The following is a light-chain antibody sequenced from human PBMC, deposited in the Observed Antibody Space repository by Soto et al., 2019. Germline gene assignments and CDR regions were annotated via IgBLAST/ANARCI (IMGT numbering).Light chain of an antibody. V-gene: IGKV1-33*01. CDR3: QQYGSLRAT. J-gene: IGKJ2*01. CDR1: QAINNF. Sequence: DIQMTQSPSSLSASVGDRVTITCQASQAINNFLNWYQQKPGKAPEVLIYDATNLERGVPSRFSGSGSGTDFTLVISSLQPEDKAIYYCQQYGSLRATFGQGTKLEIK. CDR2: DAT.